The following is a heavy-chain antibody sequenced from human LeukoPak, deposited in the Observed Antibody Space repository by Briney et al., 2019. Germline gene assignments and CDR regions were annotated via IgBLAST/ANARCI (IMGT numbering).Heavy chain of an antibody. CDR2: IIPIFGTA. D-gene: IGHD3-22*01. J-gene: IGHJ4*02. Sequence: ASVKVSCKASGYTFTSYAISWVRQAPGQGLEWMGGIIPIFGTANYAQKFQGRVTITADESTSTAYMELSSLRSEDTAVYYCALTYDSSGRYFDYWGQGTLVTVSS. CDR1: GYTFTSYA. CDR3: ALTYDSSGRYFDY. V-gene: IGHV1-69*13.